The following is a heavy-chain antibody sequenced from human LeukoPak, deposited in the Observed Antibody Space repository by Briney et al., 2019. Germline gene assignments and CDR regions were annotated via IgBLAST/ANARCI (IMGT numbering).Heavy chain of an antibody. V-gene: IGHV3-73*01. CDR2: IRSKANNDAT. Sequence: GGSLRLSCVVSGLIFSGSSLQWVRPPPGKGLEWVGCIRSKANNDATPYAGSVRGRFTITRDDSKNTVYLQMNSLKTEDTAIYYGTRSLVDDSGGISPYYFYSWGERTLVTVSS. D-gene: IGHD4-23*01. J-gene: IGHJ4*02. CDR3: TRSLVDDSGGISPYYFYS. CDR1: GLIFSGSS.